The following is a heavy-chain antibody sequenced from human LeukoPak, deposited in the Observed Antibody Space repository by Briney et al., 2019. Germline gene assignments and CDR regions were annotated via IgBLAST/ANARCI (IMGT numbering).Heavy chain of an antibody. J-gene: IGHJ5*02. CDR3: ARLHDYGDYTFDP. CDR2: MNPNSGNT. V-gene: IGHV1-8*01. D-gene: IGHD4-17*01. CDR1: GYTFTSYD. Sequence: ASVKVSCKASGYTFTSYDINWVRQATGQGLEWMGWMNPNSGNTGYAQKFQGRVTMTRNTSISTAYMELRSLRSDDTAVYYCARLHDYGDYTFDPWGQGTLVTVSS.